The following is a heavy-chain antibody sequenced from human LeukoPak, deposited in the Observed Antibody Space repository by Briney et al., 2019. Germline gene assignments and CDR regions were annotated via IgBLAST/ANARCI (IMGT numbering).Heavy chain of an antibody. D-gene: IGHD2-2*01. V-gene: IGHV4-39*07. CDR3: AGVVPAATYYFDY. CDR2: IYYSGRT. J-gene: IGHJ4*02. Sequence: SSETLSLTCTVSGGSISSSNYYWGWIRQPPGKGLEWIGSIYYSGRTEYNPSLKSRVTISVDTSKNQFSLKLSSVTAADTAVYYCAGVVPAATYYFDYWGQGILVTVSS. CDR1: GGSISSSNYY.